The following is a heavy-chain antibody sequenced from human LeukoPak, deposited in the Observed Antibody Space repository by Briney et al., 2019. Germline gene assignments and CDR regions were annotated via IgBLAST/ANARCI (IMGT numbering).Heavy chain of an antibody. CDR2: ISGSGGST. V-gene: IGHV3-23*01. CDR1: GFPFSSYS. Sequence: GGSLRLSCAASGFPFSSYSMTWVRQAPGKGLEWVSVISGSGGSTYYGDSVKGRFTISRDNSKNTLYLQMNSLRAEDTALYYCARDRDYYYGSGSYYLGPSDYWGQGTLVTVSS. D-gene: IGHD3-10*01. J-gene: IGHJ4*02. CDR3: ARDRDYYYGSGSYYLGPSDY.